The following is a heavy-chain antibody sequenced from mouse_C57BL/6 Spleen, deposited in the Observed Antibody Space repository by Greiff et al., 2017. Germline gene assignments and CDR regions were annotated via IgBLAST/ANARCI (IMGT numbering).Heavy chain of an antibody. CDR3: TRDPYFGSSYGGAWFAD. CDR2: ISSGGDYI. J-gene: IGHJ3*01. CDR1: GFTFSSYA. Sequence: EVNVVESGEGLVKPGGSLKLSCAASGFTFSSYAMSWVRQTPETRLEWVAYISSGGDYIYYADTVKGRFTISRDNARNTLYLQMSSLKSEDTAMYYWTRDPYFGSSYGGAWFADWGQGTLVTVSA. D-gene: IGHD1-1*01. V-gene: IGHV5-9-1*02.